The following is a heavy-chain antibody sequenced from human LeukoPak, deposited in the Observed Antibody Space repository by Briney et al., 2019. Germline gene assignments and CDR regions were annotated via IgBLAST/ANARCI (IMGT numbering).Heavy chain of an antibody. V-gene: IGHV3-48*01. J-gene: IGHJ4*02. Sequence: GGSLRLSCAASGFTFSSYSMNWVRQAPGKGLEWVSYISSSSSTIYYADSVKGRFTISRDNAKNSLYLQMNSLRAEGTAVYYCARASTFYSYGSDYWGQGTLVTVSS. D-gene: IGHD5-18*01. CDR2: ISSSSSTI. CDR3: ARASTFYSYGSDY. CDR1: GFTFSSYS.